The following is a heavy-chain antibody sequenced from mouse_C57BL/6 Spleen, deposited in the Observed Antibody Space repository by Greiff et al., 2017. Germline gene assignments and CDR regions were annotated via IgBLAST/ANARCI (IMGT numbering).Heavy chain of an antibody. D-gene: IGHD2-4*01. Sequence: EVQRVESEGGLVQPGSSMKLSCTASGFTFSGYYMAWVRQVPEKGLEWVANINYDGSSTYYLDSLNGRFIISRDNSKNILYLQMSSLKSEDAATYYCGRGHYYYDPYAMDDRGQGAAVTAS. CDR2: INYDGSST. V-gene: IGHV5-16*01. CDR1: GFTFSGYY. CDR3: GRGHYYYDPYAMDD. J-gene: IGHJ4*01.